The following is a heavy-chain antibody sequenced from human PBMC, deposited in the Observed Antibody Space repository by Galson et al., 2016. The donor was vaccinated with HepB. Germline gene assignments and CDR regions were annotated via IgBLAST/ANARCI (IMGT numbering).Heavy chain of an antibody. CDR1: GFTFSDFS. CDR2: ISSGSRDI. V-gene: IGHV3-21*01. Sequence: SLRLSCAASGFTFSDFSMNWVRQAPGKGLEWVSSISSGSRDIYYAASVKGRFTISRDNAKNSLYLQMNSLRAEDTAVYYCARDRSNYDFWSGYMPDYYFDYWGQGTLVTVSS. CDR3: ARDRSNYDFWSGYMPDYYFDY. J-gene: IGHJ4*02. D-gene: IGHD3-3*01.